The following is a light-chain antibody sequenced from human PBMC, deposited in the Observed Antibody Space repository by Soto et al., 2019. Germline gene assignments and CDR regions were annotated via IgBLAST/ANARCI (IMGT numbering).Light chain of an antibody. CDR2: DVS. CDR1: SSDVGGYSY. V-gene: IGLV2-14*03. CDR3: SSYTSSTTYV. J-gene: IGLJ1*01. Sequence: QSALTQPASVSGSPGQSITISCTGTSSDVGGYSYVSWYQQLPGKAPKLMIYDVSNRPSGVSNRFSGSKSGNTASLTISGLQAEDEADYYCSSYTSSTTYVFGTGTKVIVL.